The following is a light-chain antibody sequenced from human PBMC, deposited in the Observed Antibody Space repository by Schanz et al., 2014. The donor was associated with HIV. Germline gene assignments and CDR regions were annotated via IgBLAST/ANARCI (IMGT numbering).Light chain of an antibody. V-gene: IGLV8-61*01. CDR2: STN. CDR3: VLYMGSGTWV. Sequence: QAVVTQETSLSVSPGGTVTLTCGLSSDSVSLSNYPSWYQQTPGQSPRTLIYSTNTRSSGVPDRFSGSILGDKAALTITGAQADDESDYYCVLYMGSGTWVFGGGTKLTVL. J-gene: IGLJ3*02. CDR1: SDSVSLSNY.